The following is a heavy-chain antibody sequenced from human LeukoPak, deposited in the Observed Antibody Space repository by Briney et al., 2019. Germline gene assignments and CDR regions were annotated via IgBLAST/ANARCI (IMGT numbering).Heavy chain of an antibody. Sequence: SETVSLTCTVSGGSISSYYWGWIRQPPGKGLEWIGSIYYSGSTYYNPSLKSRVTISVDTSKNQFSLKLSSVTAADTAVYYCARHVGPLYSSSSNWFDPWGQGTLVTVSS. CDR1: GGSISSYY. CDR2: IYYSGST. CDR3: ARHVGPLYSSSSNWFDP. V-gene: IGHV4-39*01. D-gene: IGHD6-6*01. J-gene: IGHJ5*02.